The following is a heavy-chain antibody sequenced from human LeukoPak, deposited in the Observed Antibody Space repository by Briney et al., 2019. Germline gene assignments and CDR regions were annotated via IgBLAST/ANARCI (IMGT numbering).Heavy chain of an antibody. Sequence: PSETLSLTCIVSGASMNGFYWGWLRQPPGEGLEWIGHVHYSGRTAYRPSLRNRLTISVDTSENQFSPKLTSMTAADTAIYYCARFYSSGLDYWGQGSLVTVSS. CDR3: ARFYSSGLDY. D-gene: IGHD6-19*01. V-gene: IGHV4-59*01. CDR2: VHYSGRT. CDR1: GASMNGFY. J-gene: IGHJ4*02.